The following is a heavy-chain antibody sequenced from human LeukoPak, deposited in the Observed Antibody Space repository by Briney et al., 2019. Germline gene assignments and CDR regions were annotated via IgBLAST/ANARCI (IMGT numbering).Heavy chain of an antibody. CDR1: GGTFSSYA. Sequence: SVKVSCKASGGTFSSYAISWVRQAPGQGLEWMGGIIPIFGTANYAQKFQGRVTITADESSSTAYMELSSLRSEDTAVYYCATTNKFIGSGSYCSDAFDIWGQGTMVTVSS. CDR2: IIPIFGTA. V-gene: IGHV1-69*01. J-gene: IGHJ3*02. CDR3: ATTNKFIGSGSYCSDAFDI. D-gene: IGHD3-10*01.